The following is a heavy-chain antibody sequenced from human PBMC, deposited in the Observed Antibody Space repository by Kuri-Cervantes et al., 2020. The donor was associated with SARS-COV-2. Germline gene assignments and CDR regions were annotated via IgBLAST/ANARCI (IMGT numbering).Heavy chain of an antibody. J-gene: IGHJ3*02. V-gene: IGHV3-53*01. D-gene: IGHD3-10*02. Sequence: GESLKISCAASGFTVSSNYMSWVRQAPGKGLEWVSVIYSGGSTYYADSVKGRFTISRDNSKNTLYLQMNSLRAEDTAVYYCARDVGVRKAFDIWGQGTMVTVSS. CDR2: IYSGGST. CDR1: GFTVSSNY. CDR3: ARDVGVRKAFDI.